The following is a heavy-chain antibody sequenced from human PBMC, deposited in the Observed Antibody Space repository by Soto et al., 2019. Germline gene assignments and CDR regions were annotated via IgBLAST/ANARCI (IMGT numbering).Heavy chain of an antibody. Sequence: KTSETLSLTCAVYGGSFSGYYWSWIRQPPGKGLEWIGEINHSGSTNYNPSLKSRVTISVDTSKNQFSLKLSSVTAADTAVYYCARAGYLKTYYYDSSGYYRSGYYYYGMDVWGQGTTVTVSS. D-gene: IGHD3-22*01. CDR3: ARAGYLKTYYYDSSGYYRSGYYYYGMDV. CDR1: GGSFSGYY. CDR2: INHSGST. J-gene: IGHJ6*02. V-gene: IGHV4-34*01.